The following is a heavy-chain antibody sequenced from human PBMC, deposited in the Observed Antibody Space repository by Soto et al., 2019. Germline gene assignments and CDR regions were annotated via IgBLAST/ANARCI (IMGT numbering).Heavy chain of an antibody. D-gene: IGHD3-16*01. CDR2: IYYSGST. CDR3: ARRFGHDY. J-gene: IGHJ4*02. CDR1: GGSISSSSYY. V-gene: IGHV4-39*01. Sequence: SETLSLTCTVSGGSISSSSYYWGWIRQPPGKGLEWIGSIYYSGSTYYNPSLKSRVTISVDTSKNQFSLKLSSVTAADTAVYYCARRFGHDYWGQGTLVTVSS.